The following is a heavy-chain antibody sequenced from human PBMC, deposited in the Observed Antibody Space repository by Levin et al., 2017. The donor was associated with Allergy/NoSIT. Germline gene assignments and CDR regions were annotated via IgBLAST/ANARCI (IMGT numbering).Heavy chain of an antibody. Sequence: GGSLRLSCAASGFTFSSYGMHWVRQAPGKGLEWVAVISYDGSNKYYADSVKGRFTISRDNSKNTLYLQMNSLRAEDTAVYYCAKLHLYGSGSPQFDYWGQGTLVTVSS. CDR1: GFTFSSYG. D-gene: IGHD3-10*01. CDR2: ISYDGSNK. CDR3: AKLHLYGSGSPQFDY. V-gene: IGHV3-30*18. J-gene: IGHJ4*02.